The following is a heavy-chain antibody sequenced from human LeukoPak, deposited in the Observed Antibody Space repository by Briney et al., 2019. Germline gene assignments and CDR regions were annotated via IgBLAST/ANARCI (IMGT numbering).Heavy chain of an antibody. Sequence: GRSLTLSCAASGFTFSSYGMHWVRQAPGKGLEWVAVISSDGSDKYYADSVKGRFTISRDNAKNTVYLQMNSLRAEDTAVYYCARVGVSWGGFDVWGQGTVVTVSS. V-gene: IGHV3-33*08. CDR2: ISSDGSDK. J-gene: IGHJ3*01. CDR3: ARVGVSWGGFDV. D-gene: IGHD7-27*01. CDR1: GFTFSSYG.